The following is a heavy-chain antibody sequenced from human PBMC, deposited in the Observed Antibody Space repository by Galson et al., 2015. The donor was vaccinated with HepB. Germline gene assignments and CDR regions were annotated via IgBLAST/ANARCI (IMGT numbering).Heavy chain of an antibody. J-gene: IGHJ4*02. Sequence: SLRLSCAASGFSFSGSAMHWVRQASGKGLEWVGRIRSKANNYATAYDASVKGRFTVSRDDSKNTAYLQMNSLKIEDTAVYYCTRHGSRFCDYWGQGTLVTVSS. V-gene: IGHV3-73*01. D-gene: IGHD3-3*01. CDR3: TRHGSRFCDY. CDR1: GFSFSGSA. CDR2: IRSKANNYAT.